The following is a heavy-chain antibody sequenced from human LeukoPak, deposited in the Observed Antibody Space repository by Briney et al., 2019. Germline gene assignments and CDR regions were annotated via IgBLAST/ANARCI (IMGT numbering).Heavy chain of an antibody. CDR3: ARMTYYYDSSGYHLTPGPSDY. J-gene: IGHJ4*02. D-gene: IGHD3-22*01. V-gene: IGHV3-33*01. CDR2: IWYDGSNK. Sequence: PGRSLRLSCAASGFTFSSYGMHWVRQAPGKGLEWVAVIWYDGSNKYYADSVKGRFTISRDNSKNTLYLQMNSLRAEDTAVYYCARMTYYYDSSGYHLTPGPSDYWGQGTLVTVSS. CDR1: GFTFSSYG.